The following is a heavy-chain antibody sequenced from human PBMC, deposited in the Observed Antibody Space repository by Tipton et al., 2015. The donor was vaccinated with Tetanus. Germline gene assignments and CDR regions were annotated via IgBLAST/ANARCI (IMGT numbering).Heavy chain of an antibody. Sequence: TLSLTCSVSGGSLRSDDYQWNWIRQPPGKGLEWLAYISYGGTSNSNYSLKSRITISQDTSKNQFSLKLTSVTAADTAIYYCARANYEYPNKGPFDSWGQGTLVIVSS. V-gene: IGHV4-61*08. D-gene: IGHD3-3*01. J-gene: IGHJ4*02. CDR3: ARANYEYPNKGPFDS. CDR1: GGSLRSDDYQ. CDR2: ISYGGTS.